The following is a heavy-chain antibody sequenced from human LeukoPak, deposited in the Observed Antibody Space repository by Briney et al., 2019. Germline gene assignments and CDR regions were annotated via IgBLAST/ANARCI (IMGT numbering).Heavy chain of an antibody. D-gene: IGHD2-2*01. J-gene: IGHJ4*02. CDR2: ISGSGGST. Sequence: GGSLRLSCAASGFTFSSYGMSWVRQAPGKGLEWVSAISGSGGSTYYADSVKGRFTISRDNSKNTLYLQMNSLRAEDTAVYYCAKDSRFGIVPTTYFDYWGQGTLVTVSS. CDR1: GFTFSSYG. V-gene: IGHV3-23*01. CDR3: AKDSRFGIVPTTYFDY.